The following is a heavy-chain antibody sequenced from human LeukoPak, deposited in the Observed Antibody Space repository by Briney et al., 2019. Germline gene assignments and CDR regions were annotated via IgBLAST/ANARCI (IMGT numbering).Heavy chain of an antibody. J-gene: IGHJ1*01. CDR3: AKDLRVVIRYFQH. CDR2: ISGSGGST. Sequence: GGSLRLSCAASGFTFSSYAMSWVRQAPGKGLEWASAISGSGGSTYYADSVKGRSTISRDNSKNTLYLQMNSLRAEDTAVYYCAKDLRVVIRYFQHWGQGTLVTVSS. CDR1: GFTFSSYA. D-gene: IGHD3-3*01. V-gene: IGHV3-23*01.